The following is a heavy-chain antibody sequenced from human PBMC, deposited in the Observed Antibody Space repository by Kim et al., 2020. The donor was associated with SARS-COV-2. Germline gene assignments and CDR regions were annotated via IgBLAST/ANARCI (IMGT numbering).Heavy chain of an antibody. V-gene: IGHV3-11*05. D-gene: IGHD3-10*01. J-gene: IGHJ4*02. CDR3: AGGGRGIMVRGVTFDY. Sequence: SGKGRFTSSRDNAKNSLYLQMNSLRAEDTAVYYCAGGGRGIMVRGVTFDYWGQGTLVTISS.